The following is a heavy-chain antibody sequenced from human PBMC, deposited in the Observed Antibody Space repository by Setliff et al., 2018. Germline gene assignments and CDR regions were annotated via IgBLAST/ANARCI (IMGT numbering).Heavy chain of an antibody. CDR3: ARGEKYYSDSSGYSLDF. D-gene: IGHD3-22*01. CDR1: GFTFSTFA. V-gene: IGHV3-30*01. J-gene: IGHJ4*02. Sequence: PGGSLRLSCEATGFTFSTFAIHWVRQAPGKGLEWVAVISYDGINNYYADSVKGRFTISRDNSRDTVFLQMNNVRTEDTALYYCARGEKYYSDSSGYSLDFWGQGTLVTVSS. CDR2: ISYDGINN.